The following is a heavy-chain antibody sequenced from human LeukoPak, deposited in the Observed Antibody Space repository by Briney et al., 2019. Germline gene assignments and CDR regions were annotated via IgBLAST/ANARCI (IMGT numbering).Heavy chain of an antibody. D-gene: IGHD5-18*01. CDR1: GSTFSTYS. CDR3: ANDLGWIQLNLG. J-gene: IGHJ4*02. V-gene: IGHV3-23*01. CDR2: ITGSGGSK. Sequence: PGGSLRLSCAASGSTFSTYSMNWVRQAPGKGLEWVSGITGSGGSKYYADSVKGRFIISRDNSKNTLYLQMNSLRAEDTAVYYCANDLGWIQLNLGRGQGTLVTVSS.